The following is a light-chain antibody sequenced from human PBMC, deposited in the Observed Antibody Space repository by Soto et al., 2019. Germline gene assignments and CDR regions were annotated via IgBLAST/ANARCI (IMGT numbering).Light chain of an antibody. CDR3: AAWDDSLRCVV. CDR1: FSNLGSNF. J-gene: IGLJ2*01. Sequence: QSVLTQPPSASGTPGQRVTISCSGTFSNLGSNFVFWYQQLPGAAPKLLISRNDQRPSGVPDRFSGSKSGTSASLAISGLRAEDEADYHCAAWDDSLRCVVFGGGTKLTVL. CDR2: RND. V-gene: IGLV1-47*01.